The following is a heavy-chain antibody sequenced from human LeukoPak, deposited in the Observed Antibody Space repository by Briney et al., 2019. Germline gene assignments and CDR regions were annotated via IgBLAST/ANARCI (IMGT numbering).Heavy chain of an antibody. J-gene: IGHJ4*02. CDR3: ARDTRVSSRPKIPLGY. Sequence: ASVKVSCTASGYTFTSYGISWVRQAPGQGLEWMGWISACNGNTNYAQKLQGRVTMTTDTSTSTAYMGLRSLRSDDTAVYYCARDTRVSSRPKIPLGYWGQGTLVTVSS. D-gene: IGHD6-13*01. V-gene: IGHV1-18*01. CDR2: ISACNGNT. CDR1: GYTFTSYG.